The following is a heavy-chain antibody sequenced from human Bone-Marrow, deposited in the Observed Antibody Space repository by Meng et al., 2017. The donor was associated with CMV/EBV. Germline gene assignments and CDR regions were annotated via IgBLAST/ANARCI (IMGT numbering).Heavy chain of an antibody. J-gene: IGHJ6*02. CDR1: GFTFSSYA. Sequence: GGSLRLSCAASGFTFSSYAMSWVRQAPGKGLEWVSVIYSGGSSTYYADSVKGRFTISRDNSKNTLYLQMNSLRAEDTAVYYCAKDMSKDYYYYGMDVWGQGTTVPVSS. D-gene: IGHD3-16*01. V-gene: IGHV3-23*03. CDR2: IYSGGSST. CDR3: AKDMSKDYYYYGMDV.